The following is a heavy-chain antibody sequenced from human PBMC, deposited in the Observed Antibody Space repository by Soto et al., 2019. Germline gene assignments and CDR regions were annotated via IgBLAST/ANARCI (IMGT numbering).Heavy chain of an antibody. Sequence: QVQLVESGGGVVQPGRSLRLSCAASGFTFSSYGMHWVRQAPGKGLEWVAVISYDGSNKYYADSVKGRFTISRDNSKNTLYLQMNSLRAEDTAVYYCATHWGGAAAGIFDYWGQGTLVTVSS. V-gene: IGHV3-30*03. CDR3: ATHWGGAAAGIFDY. J-gene: IGHJ4*02. CDR1: GFTFSSYG. CDR2: ISYDGSNK. D-gene: IGHD6-13*01.